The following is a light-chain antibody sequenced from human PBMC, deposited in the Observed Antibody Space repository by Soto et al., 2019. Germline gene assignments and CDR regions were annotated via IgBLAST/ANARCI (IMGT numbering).Light chain of an antibody. Sequence: ALTQPASVSGSPGQSITISCTGTSSDVGGYNYVSWYQQHPGKAPKLMIYEVSNRPSGVSNRFSGSKSGNTASLTISGLQAEEEADYYCSSYTSSSTEVFGGGTKVTV. CDR1: SSDVGGYNY. CDR3: SSYTSSSTEV. CDR2: EVS. V-gene: IGLV2-14*01. J-gene: IGLJ2*01.